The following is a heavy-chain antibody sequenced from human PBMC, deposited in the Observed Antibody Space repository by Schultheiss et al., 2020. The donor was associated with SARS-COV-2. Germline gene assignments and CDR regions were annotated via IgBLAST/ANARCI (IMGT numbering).Heavy chain of an antibody. CDR3: SSSPRQQPNY. V-gene: IGHV3-30*04. J-gene: IGHJ4*02. CDR2: ISYDGSNK. Sequence: GGSLRLSCAASGFTFSGSAMHWVRQAPGKGLEWVAVISYDGSNKYYADSVKGRFTISRDNSKNTLYLQMNSLRAEDTAVYYCSSSPRQQPNYWGQGTLVTVSS. D-gene: IGHD6-13*01. CDR1: GFTFSGSA.